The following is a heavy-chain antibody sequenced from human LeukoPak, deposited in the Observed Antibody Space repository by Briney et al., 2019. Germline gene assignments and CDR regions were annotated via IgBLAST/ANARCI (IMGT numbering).Heavy chain of an antibody. V-gene: IGHV3-74*01. CDR3: ARDDHPYYFDY. CDR1: GFTFSSYL. Sequence: GGSLRLSCAASGFTFSSYLMHWVRQAPGKGLVWVSRITSDGSSTSYADSVKGRFTISRDNAKNTLYLQMNSLRAEDTAVYYCARDDHPYYFDYWGQGTLVTVSS. CDR2: ITSDGSST. J-gene: IGHJ4*02.